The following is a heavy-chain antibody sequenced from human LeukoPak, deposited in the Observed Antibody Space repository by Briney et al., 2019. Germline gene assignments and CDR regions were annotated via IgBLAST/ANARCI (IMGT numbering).Heavy chain of an antibody. CDR3: ARTKQWLVLGPFDY. CDR2: IYYSGST. J-gene: IGHJ4*02. Sequence: TSSETLSLTCTVSGGSISSSSYYWGWIRQPPGKGLEWIGSIYYSGSTYYNPSLKSRVTISVDTSKNQFSLKLSSVTAADTAVYYCARTKQWLVLGPFDYWGQGTLVPVSS. CDR1: GGSISSSSYY. D-gene: IGHD6-19*01. V-gene: IGHV4-39*07.